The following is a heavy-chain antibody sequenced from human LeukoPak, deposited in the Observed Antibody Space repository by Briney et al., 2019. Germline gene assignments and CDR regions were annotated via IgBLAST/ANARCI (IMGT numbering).Heavy chain of an antibody. D-gene: IGHD6-13*01. CDR3: AKDTSWYRPQYFDY. V-gene: IGHV3-23*01. Sequence: GGCLRLSCAASGFTFSRYAMRWGRQAPGKGVEWGLAISGCVATTYSAHSVHGPFTISRDNSKNSLYLQMTSLRAEDTAVYYCAKDTSWYRPQYFDYWGQGTLVTVSS. J-gene: IGHJ4*02. CDR1: GFTFSRYA. CDR2: ISGCVATT.